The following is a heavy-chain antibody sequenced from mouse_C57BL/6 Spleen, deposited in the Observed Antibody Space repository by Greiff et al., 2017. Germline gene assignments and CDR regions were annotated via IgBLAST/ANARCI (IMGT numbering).Heavy chain of an antibody. V-gene: IGHV5-17*01. CDR3: ARDDYDGFAY. D-gene: IGHD2-4*01. CDR1: GFTFSDYG. CDR2: ISSGSSTI. Sequence: EVKLMESGGGLVKPGGSLKLSCAASGFTFSDYGMHWVRQAPEMGLEWVAYISSGSSTIYYADTVKGRFTISRDNAKNTLFLQMTSLRSEDTAMYYCARDDYDGFAYRGQWTLVTVSA. J-gene: IGHJ3*01.